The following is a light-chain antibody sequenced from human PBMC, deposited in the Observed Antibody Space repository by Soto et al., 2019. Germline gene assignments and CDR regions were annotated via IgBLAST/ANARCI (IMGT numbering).Light chain of an antibody. CDR2: EGR. CDR3: CSYAGSNTVV. V-gene: IGLV2-23*01. Sequence: QSALTQPASVSGSPGQSITISCTGTSSDVGNYNLVSWYQQQPGKAPKLMISEGRKRPSGVSNRFFGSKSGNTASLTISGGQPEDEDADYCCSYAGSNTVVFGGGTKLTVL. CDR1: SSDVGNYNL. J-gene: IGLJ3*02.